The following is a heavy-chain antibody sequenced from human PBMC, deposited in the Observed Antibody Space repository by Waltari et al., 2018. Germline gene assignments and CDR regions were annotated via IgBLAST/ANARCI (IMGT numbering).Heavy chain of an antibody. CDR2: IYTSGST. V-gene: IGHV4-4*07. J-gene: IGHJ3*02. Sequence: QVQLQESGPGLVKPSETLSLTCTVSGGSISSYYWSWIWQPAGKGLEWIGRIYTSGSTNYNPALKRRVTMSVDTSKNQFSLKLSSVTAADTAVYYCAREGSTYYYDSSGYPDAFDIWGQGTMVTVSS. CDR1: GGSISSYY. D-gene: IGHD3-22*01. CDR3: AREGSTYYYDSSGYPDAFDI.